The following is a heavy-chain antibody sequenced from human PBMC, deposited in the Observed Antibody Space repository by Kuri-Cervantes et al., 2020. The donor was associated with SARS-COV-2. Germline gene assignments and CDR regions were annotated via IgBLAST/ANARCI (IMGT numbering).Heavy chain of an antibody. D-gene: IGHD3-22*01. CDR1: RGSISSGGHY. J-gene: IGHJ4*02. CDR3: ARHGSNYYDSSGSLDY. V-gene: IGHV4-39*01. Sequence: GSLRLSCVVSRGSISSGGHYWGWIRQPPGKGLEWIGSIYHSGSTYYNPSLNSRVTISVDTSKNQFSLKLSSVTAADTAVYYCARHGSNYYDSSGSLDYWGQGTLVTVSS. CDR2: IYHSGST.